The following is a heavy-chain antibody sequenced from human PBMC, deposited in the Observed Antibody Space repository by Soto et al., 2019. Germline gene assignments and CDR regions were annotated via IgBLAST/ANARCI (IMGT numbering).Heavy chain of an antibody. J-gene: IGHJ5*02. V-gene: IGHV1-69*13. Sequence: SVKVSCKASGGTFSRDAISWVRQAPGQGLEWMGGIIPMFGTAKYAQKFQGRLTITADESTSTAYMELRSLRFEDTAFYYCARGVVVVADSQLGWFDPWGQGTLVTVSS. D-gene: IGHD2-15*01. CDR3: ARGVVVVADSQLGWFDP. CDR2: IIPMFGTA. CDR1: GGTFSRDA.